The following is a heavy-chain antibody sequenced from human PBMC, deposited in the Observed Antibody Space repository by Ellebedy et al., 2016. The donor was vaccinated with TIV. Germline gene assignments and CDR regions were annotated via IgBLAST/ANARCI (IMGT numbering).Heavy chain of an antibody. CDR2: ISSSNSYI. V-gene: IGHV3-21*01. J-gene: IGHJ4*02. Sequence: PEGSLRLSCAASGFTFSSYTMNWVRQAPGKGLEWVSSISSSNSYIYYAASVKGRFTISRDNAKNSLYLQMNSLRAEDTAVYYCARGSGEYSGYDWKWGQGTLVTVSS. CDR1: GFTFSSYT. CDR3: ARGSGEYSGYDWK. D-gene: IGHD5-12*01.